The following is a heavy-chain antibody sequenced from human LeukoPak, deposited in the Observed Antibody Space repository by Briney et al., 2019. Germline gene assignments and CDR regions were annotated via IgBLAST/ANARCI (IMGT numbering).Heavy chain of an antibody. D-gene: IGHD3-22*01. CDR2: INPSGGST. J-gene: IGHJ4*02. CDR3: ARGGYSYYYDSSGLVDY. Sequence: ASVKVSCKASGYTFTSYYMHWVRQAPGQGLEWMGIINPSGGSTSYAQKFQGRVTMTRNTSISTAYMELSSLRSEDTAVYYCARGGYSYYYDSSGLVDYWGQGTLVTVSS. V-gene: IGHV1-46*01. CDR1: GYTFTSYY.